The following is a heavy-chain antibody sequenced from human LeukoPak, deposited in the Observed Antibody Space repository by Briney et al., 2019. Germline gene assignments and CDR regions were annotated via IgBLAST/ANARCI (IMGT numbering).Heavy chain of an antibody. Sequence: GGSLRLSCAPSGFTFSSYAMSWVRQAPGKGLEWVGFIRSKAYGGTTEYAASVKGRFTISRDDSKSIAYLQMNSLKTEDTAVYYCTRDQAGGNSDIDYWGQGTLVTVSS. CDR1: GFTFSSYA. CDR3: TRDQAGGNSDIDY. D-gene: IGHD4-23*01. V-gene: IGHV3-49*04. J-gene: IGHJ4*02. CDR2: IRSKAYGGTT.